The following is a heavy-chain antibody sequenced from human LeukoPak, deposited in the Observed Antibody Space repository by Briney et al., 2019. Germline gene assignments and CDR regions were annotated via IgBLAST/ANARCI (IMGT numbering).Heavy chain of an antibody. V-gene: IGHV3-21*06. CDR3: ASFTPIIVGEG. CDR2: ITSSSSYI. CDR1: GFTFSSYN. J-gene: IGHJ4*02. D-gene: IGHD3-22*01. Sequence: GSLRLSCAAAGFTFSSYNMNWVRQAPGKGPEWVSSITSSSSYIYYADSVKGRFTISRDNAKNSLYLQMDSLRVEDTAVYYCASFTPIIVGEGWGQGTLVTVSS.